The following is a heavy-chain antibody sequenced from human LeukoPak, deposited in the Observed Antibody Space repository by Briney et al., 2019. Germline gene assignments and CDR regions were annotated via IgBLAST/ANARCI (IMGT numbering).Heavy chain of an antibody. CDR2: INSDGSST. CDR3: AREYSSDDAFDI. D-gene: IGHD6-19*01. Sequence: GGSLRLSCAASGFTFSSYWMHWVRQAPGKGLVWVSRINSDGSSTSYADSVKGRFTISRDNAKNTLYLQMNSLRAEDTAVYYCAREYSSDDAFDIWGQGTMVTVSS. V-gene: IGHV3-74*01. J-gene: IGHJ3*02. CDR1: GFTFSSYW.